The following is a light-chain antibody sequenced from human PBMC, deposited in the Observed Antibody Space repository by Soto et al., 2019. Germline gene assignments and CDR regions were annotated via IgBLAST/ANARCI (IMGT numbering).Light chain of an antibody. Sequence: QSVLTQPPSASGPPVQRVTISCYGSRSNIGSNTVNWYQQVPGTATKVLMYSNNQRPSGVPDRFSGSKSGTSASLAISGLQSEDEADYYCAAWDDRLNGRVFGGGTKLTVL. CDR2: SNN. CDR3: AAWDDRLNGRV. J-gene: IGLJ3*02. V-gene: IGLV1-44*01. CDR1: RSNIGSNT.